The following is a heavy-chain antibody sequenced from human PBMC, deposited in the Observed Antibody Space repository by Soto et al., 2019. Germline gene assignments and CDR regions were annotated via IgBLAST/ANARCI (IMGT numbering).Heavy chain of an antibody. J-gene: IGHJ4*02. CDR3: IRDGYDYDSSSDYFGY. CDR1: AFTFSSYW. D-gene: IGHD3-22*01. V-gene: IGHV3-74*01. CDR2: IDGDGSIT. Sequence: GGSLRLSCAASAFTFSSYWMHWVRQAPGKGLVWVSRIDGDGSITTYADSVKGRFTVSRDNAKNALYLQMNSLRAEDTAVYYCIRDGYDYDSSSDYFGYWGQGTLVTVSS.